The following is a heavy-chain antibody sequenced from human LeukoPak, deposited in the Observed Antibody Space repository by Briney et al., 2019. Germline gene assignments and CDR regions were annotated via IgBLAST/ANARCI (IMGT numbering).Heavy chain of an antibody. V-gene: IGHV3-23*01. J-gene: IGHJ4*02. CDR1: GFIFSNNI. CDR3: AKDGATVTTVGHFDY. D-gene: IGHD4-17*01. Sequence: GGSLRLSCAASGFIFSNNIMNWVRQAPGKGLEWVSVISADGGDIYYADSVNGRFTISRDNSMNTLHLQMNSLRAEDTAVYYCAKDGATVTTVGHFDYWGQGTLVTVSS. CDR2: ISADGGDI.